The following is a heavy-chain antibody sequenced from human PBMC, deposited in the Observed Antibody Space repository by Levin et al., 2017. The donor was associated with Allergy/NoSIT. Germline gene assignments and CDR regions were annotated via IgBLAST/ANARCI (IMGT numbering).Heavy chain of an antibody. Sequence: LSLTCAASGFPFSDYGMHWVRQAPGQGLEWVAVISYDGRNKYYADSVKGRFIISRDSSKNTVNLQMNSLRAEDTAVYYCAKDGITARELDYWGQGTLVTVSS. CDR3: AKDGITARELDY. CDR2: ISYDGRNK. J-gene: IGHJ4*02. CDR1: GFPFSDYG. D-gene: IGHD5-18*01. V-gene: IGHV3-30*18.